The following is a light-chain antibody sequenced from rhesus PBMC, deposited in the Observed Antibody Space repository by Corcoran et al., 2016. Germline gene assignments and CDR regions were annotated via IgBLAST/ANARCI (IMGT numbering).Light chain of an antibody. Sequence: IQMTQSPSSLSASVGDTVTITCRASQGISSWLAWYQQRPGKAPKLLSCKASSVQSGVPSRFSGSGSVTDFTLPISSLQSEDFATYYCQQYSSRPYSFGQGTKVEIK. CDR2: KAS. CDR3: QQYSSRPYS. V-gene: IGKV1-22*01. CDR1: QGISSW. J-gene: IGKJ2*01.